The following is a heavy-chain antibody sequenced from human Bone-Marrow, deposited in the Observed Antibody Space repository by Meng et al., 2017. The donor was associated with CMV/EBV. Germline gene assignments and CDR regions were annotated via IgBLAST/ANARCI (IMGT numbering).Heavy chain of an antibody. J-gene: IGHJ4*02. Sequence: GESLKISCAASGFTFSDYYMSWIRQAPGKGLEWVSYISSSGSTLYYADSVKGRFTISRDNAKNSLSLQMNSLRPEDTAVYYCAKPNYGSGSYIDYWGQGTLVTVSS. CDR1: GFTFSDYY. V-gene: IGHV3-11*01. CDR2: ISSSGSTL. CDR3: AKPNYGSGSYIDY. D-gene: IGHD3-10*01.